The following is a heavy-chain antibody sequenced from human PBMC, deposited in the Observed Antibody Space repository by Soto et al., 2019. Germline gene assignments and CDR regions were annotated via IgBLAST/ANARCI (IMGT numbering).Heavy chain of an antibody. Sequence: SVKVSCKASGGTFSSYAISWVRQAPGQGLEWMGGIIPIFGTANYAQKFQGRVTITADESTSTAYMELSSLRSEDTAVYYCARHLRAAANDYWGQGTLVTVSS. J-gene: IGHJ4*02. CDR3: ARHLRAAANDY. CDR1: GGTFSSYA. CDR2: IIPIFGTA. V-gene: IGHV1-69*13. D-gene: IGHD6-13*01.